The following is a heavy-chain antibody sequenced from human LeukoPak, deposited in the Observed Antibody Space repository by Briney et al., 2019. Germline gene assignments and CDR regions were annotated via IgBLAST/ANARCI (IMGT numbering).Heavy chain of an antibody. V-gene: IGHV1-69*13. CDR2: IIPIFGTA. Sequence: SVKVSCKASGGTFSSYAISWVRQAPGQGLEWMGGIIPIFGTANYAQKFQGRVTITADESTSTAYMELSSLRSEDTAVYYCARQPHYYDSSGNYFDYWGQGTLVTVSS. CDR1: GGTFSSYA. CDR3: ARQPHYYDSSGNYFDY. D-gene: IGHD3-22*01. J-gene: IGHJ4*02.